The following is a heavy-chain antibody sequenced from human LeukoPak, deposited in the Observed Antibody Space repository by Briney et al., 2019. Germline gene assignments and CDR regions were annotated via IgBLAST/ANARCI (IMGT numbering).Heavy chain of an antibody. CDR3: ARRWGIAVAGYVY. V-gene: IGHV4-34*01. CDR1: GGSFSGYY. CDR2: INHSGST. Sequence: PSETLSLTCAVYGGSFSGYYWSWIRQPPGKGLEWIGEINHSGSTNYNPSLKSRVTTSVDTSKNQFSLKLSSVTAADTAVYYCARRWGIAVAGYVYWGQGTLVTVSS. D-gene: IGHD6-19*01. J-gene: IGHJ4*02.